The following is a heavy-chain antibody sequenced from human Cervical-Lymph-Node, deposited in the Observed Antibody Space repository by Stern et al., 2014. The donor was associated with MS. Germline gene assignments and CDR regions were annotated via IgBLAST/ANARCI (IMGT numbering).Heavy chain of an antibody. J-gene: IGHJ3*01. Sequence: QVQLVQSGGGVVQPGRSLRLSCAASGFPFSTYGMYWVRQAPGKGLEWLAVISHDGSYPYYADSVKGRFTISRDNSKNTLYLHMSSLRAEDTAVYYCAKDGTAVTTDDAFEFWGQGTMVTVST. D-gene: IGHD4-17*01. CDR1: GFPFSTYG. CDR3: AKDGTAVTTDDAFEF. V-gene: IGHV3-30*18. CDR2: ISHDGSYP.